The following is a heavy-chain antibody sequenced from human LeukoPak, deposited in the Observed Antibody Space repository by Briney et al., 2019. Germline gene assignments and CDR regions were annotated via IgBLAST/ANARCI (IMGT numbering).Heavy chain of an antibody. CDR3: ALGEVGDRGH. D-gene: IGHD1-26*01. Sequence: GGSLRLSCAASEFTFSNYAMNWVRQAPGKGLEWVSGISGGGGSTYYADSVKGRFTISRDNSKNTLYLQMTNLRVEDTAVYFCALGEVGDRGHWGQGTLVTVSS. CDR1: EFTFSNYA. J-gene: IGHJ4*02. V-gene: IGHV3-23*01. CDR2: ISGGGGST.